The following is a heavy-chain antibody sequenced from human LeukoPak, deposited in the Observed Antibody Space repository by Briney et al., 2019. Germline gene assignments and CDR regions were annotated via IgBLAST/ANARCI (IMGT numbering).Heavy chain of an antibody. J-gene: IGHJ6*04. Sequence: GGSLRLSCAASGFTFSSSWMHWVRQAPGKGLVWVSRITRDGSSTTYAASVKGGFTTSRDNAKNRLYLQMDSLRDDDTAVYYCARDPGYESWSPFWGGMDVWGNGTTVIVSS. D-gene: IGHD3-16*01. CDR2: ITRDGSST. V-gene: IGHV3-74*01. CDR1: GFTFSSSW. CDR3: ARDPGYESWSPFWGGMDV.